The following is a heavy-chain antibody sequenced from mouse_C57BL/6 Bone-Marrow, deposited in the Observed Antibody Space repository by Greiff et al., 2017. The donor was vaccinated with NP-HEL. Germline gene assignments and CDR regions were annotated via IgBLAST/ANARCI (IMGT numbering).Heavy chain of an antibody. CDR2: ISNLAYSI. CDR1: GFTFSDYG. Sequence: EVQRVESGGGLVQPGGSLKLSCAASGFTFSDYGMAWVQQAPRKGPEWVAFISNLAYSIYYADTVTGRFTISRENAKNTLYLEMSSLRSEDTAMYYCARRGGIYYGSYWYFDVWGTGTTVTVSS. J-gene: IGHJ1*03. V-gene: IGHV5-15*01. D-gene: IGHD1-1*01. CDR3: ARRGGIYYGSYWYFDV.